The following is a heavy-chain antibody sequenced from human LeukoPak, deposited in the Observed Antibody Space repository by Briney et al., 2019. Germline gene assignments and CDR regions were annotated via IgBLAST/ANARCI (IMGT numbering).Heavy chain of an antibody. CDR2: ISSSSSTI. V-gene: IGHV3-48*01. CDR1: GFTFSSYS. CDR3: ARGNEWSMITFGGVIVDDAFDI. J-gene: IGHJ3*02. D-gene: IGHD3-16*02. Sequence: GGSLRLSCAASGFTFSSYSINWVRQAPGKGLEWVSYISSSSSTIYYADSVKGRFTISRDNAKNSLYLQMNSLRAEDTAVYYCARGNEWSMITFGGVIVDDAFDIWGQGTMVTVSS.